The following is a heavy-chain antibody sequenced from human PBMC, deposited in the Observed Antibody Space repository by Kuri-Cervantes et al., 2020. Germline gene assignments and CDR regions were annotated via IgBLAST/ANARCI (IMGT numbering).Heavy chain of an antibody. D-gene: IGHD3-3*01. Sequence: GGSLRLSCAASGFTFSSYAMHWVRQAPGKGLEWVAVISYDGSNKYYADSVKGRFTISRDNSKNTLYLQMNSLRAEDTAVYYCARARGTIFGVAAAGFDPWGQGTLVTVSS. V-gene: IGHV3-30-3*01. CDR2: ISYDGSNK. CDR1: GFTFSSYA. CDR3: ARARGTIFGVAAAGFDP. J-gene: IGHJ5*02.